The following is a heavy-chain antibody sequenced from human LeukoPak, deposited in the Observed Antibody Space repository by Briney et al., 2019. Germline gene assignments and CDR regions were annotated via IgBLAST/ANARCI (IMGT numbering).Heavy chain of an antibody. Sequence: ASVTVSCKASGYTFANYGISWVRQARGQGLEWMGWISAYNGNTNYAQKVQGRVTMTTDTSTSTAYMELRSLRSDDTAVYYCARCRRSGSYPRFDYWGQGTLVSVSS. CDR1: GYTFANYG. CDR3: ARCRRSGSYPRFDY. CDR2: ISAYNGNT. D-gene: IGHD3-10*01. J-gene: IGHJ4*02. V-gene: IGHV1-18*04.